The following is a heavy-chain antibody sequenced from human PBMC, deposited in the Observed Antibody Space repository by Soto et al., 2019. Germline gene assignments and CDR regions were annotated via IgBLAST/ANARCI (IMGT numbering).Heavy chain of an antibody. CDR2: NYYSGST. V-gene: IGHV4-59*08. J-gene: IGHJ4*02. D-gene: IGHD1-20*01. CDR3: ARSGYNWNDITLDS. Sequence: PSGTLSPTAIVSGGALIGDCWSWIRQPPGGGLEWIGYNYYSGSTNYNPSLKSRVTMSVDTSKNQFSLKLTSVTAADTAVYYCARSGYNWNDITLDSWGQGTLVTVSS. CDR1: GGALIGDC.